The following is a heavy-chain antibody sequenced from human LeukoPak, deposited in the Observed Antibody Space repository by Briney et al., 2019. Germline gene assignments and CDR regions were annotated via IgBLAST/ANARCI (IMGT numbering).Heavy chain of an antibody. D-gene: IGHD6-19*01. CDR1: GGSFSGYY. CDR2: INHSGST. Sequence: PSETLSLTCAVYGGSFSGYYWSWIRQPPGKGLEWIGEINHSGSTNYNPSLKSRVTISVDTSKNQFSLKLSSVTAADTAVYYCARGHRSGWYHRYFDYWGQGTLVTVSS. J-gene: IGHJ4*02. V-gene: IGHV4-34*01. CDR3: ARGHRSGWYHRYFDY.